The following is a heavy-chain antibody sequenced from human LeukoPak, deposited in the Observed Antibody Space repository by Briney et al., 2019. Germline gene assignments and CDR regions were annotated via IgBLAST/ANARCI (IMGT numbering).Heavy chain of an antibody. CDR2: ISDDGGKK. V-gene: IGHV3-30*18. CDR3: AKDLDHDYDDYGLDY. D-gene: IGHD4-17*01. J-gene: IGHJ4*02. CDR1: GFTFSSYG. Sequence: GGSLRLSCAASGFTFSSYGMHWVRQAPGKGLEWVALISDDGGKKYYADSVKGRFTISRDNSKNTPYLQMNSLRAEDTALYYCAKDLDHDYDDYGLDYWGQGTLVTVSS.